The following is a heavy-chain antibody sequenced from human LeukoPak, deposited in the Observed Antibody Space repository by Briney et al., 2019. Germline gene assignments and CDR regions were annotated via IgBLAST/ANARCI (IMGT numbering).Heavy chain of an antibody. D-gene: IGHD2-2*01. J-gene: IGHJ6*02. CDR3: ARDASPGDIVVVPAAVLYGMDV. V-gene: IGHV3-48*01. CDR2: ISSSSSTI. Sequence: GGSLRLSCAASGFTFSSYSMNWVRQAPGKGLEWVSYISSSSSTIYYADSVKGRFTISRDNSKNTLYLQMNSLRAEDTAVYYCARDASPGDIVVVPAAVLYGMDVWGQGTTVTVSS. CDR1: GFTFSSYS.